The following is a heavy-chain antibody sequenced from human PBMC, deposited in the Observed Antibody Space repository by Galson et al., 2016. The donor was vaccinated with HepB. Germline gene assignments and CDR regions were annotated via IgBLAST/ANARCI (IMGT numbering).Heavy chain of an antibody. CDR2: IAGSGDIT. J-gene: IGHJ4*02. Sequence: SLRLSCAASGFNFRRHDMIWVRQAPGKGLEWISYIAGSGDITHHAESVKGRFTISRDNPKNSLFLQMNSLRVEDTAVYYCARVAVFFPQLPYYFDFWGPGTVVTVSS. CDR3: ARVAVFFPQLPYYFDF. D-gene: IGHD2-2*01. V-gene: IGHV3-48*03. CDR1: GFNFRRHD.